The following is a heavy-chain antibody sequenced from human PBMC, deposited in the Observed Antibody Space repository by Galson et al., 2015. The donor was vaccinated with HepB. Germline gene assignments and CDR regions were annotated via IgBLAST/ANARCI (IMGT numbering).Heavy chain of an antibody. CDR1: GFTFSTYS. CDR3: ARGSSMGRSIIIRSSEYFHY. CDR2: ISRDGSNK. V-gene: IGHV3-30*04. Sequence: SLRLSCAASGFTFSTYSMHWVRQAPGKGLEWVSFISRDGSNKNYADSVRGRFTISGDNSKNTLYLQLNNLRVEDTAVYYCARGSSMGRSIIIRSSEYFHYWGQGTQVTVSS. D-gene: IGHD3-3*02. J-gene: IGHJ1*01.